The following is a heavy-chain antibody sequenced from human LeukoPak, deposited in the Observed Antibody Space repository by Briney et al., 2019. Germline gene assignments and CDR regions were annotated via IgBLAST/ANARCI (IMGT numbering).Heavy chain of an antibody. CDR2: ISSSSSYI. D-gene: IGHD3-10*01. CDR1: GFTFSSYS. CDR3: ARDGNMVRGVIKFKRRNYVDY. Sequence: TGGSLRLSCAASGFTFSSYSMNWVRQAPGKGLEWVSSISSSSSYIYYADSVKGRFTISRDNAKNSLYLQMNSLRAEDTAVYYCARDGNMVRGVIKFKRRNYVDYWGRGTLVTVSS. J-gene: IGHJ4*02. V-gene: IGHV3-21*01.